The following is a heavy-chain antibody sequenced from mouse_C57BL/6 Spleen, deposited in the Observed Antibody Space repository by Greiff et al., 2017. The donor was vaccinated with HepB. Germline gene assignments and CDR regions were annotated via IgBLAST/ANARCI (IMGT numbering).Heavy chain of an antibody. Sequence: QVQLQQPGAELVKPGASVKLSCKASGYTFTSYWMHWVKQSPGQGLEWIGMIHPNSGSTNYNEKFKSKATLTVDKSSSPAYMQLSSLTAEDSAVYYCARGDYGYYYAMDYWGQGTSVTVSS. J-gene: IGHJ4*01. D-gene: IGHD2-4*01. CDR3: ARGDYGYYYAMDY. V-gene: IGHV1-64*01. CDR1: GYTFTSYW. CDR2: IHPNSGST.